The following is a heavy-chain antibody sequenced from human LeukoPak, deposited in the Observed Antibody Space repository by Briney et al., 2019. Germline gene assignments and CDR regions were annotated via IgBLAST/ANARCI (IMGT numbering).Heavy chain of an antibody. D-gene: IGHD6-19*01. J-gene: IGHJ4*02. CDR1: GFTFSSYA. CDR3: AKDDHGGSGWRDYFDY. CDR2: ISGGSSGT. V-gene: IGHV3-23*01. Sequence: QPGGSLKLSCAASGFTFSSYAMSWVRQAPGKGLQWVSSISGGSSGTYYADSVKGRFTISRDNSKNTLFLQMNGLRDEDTAVYYCAKDDHGGSGWRDYFDYWGQGTLVTVST.